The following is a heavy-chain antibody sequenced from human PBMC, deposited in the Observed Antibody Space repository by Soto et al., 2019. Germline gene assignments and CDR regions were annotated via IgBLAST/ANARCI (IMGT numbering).Heavy chain of an antibody. V-gene: IGHV3-33*01. CDR3: ARPGCDYGDYVGAFDI. CDR1: GFTFSSYG. CDR2: IWYDGSNK. J-gene: IGHJ3*02. D-gene: IGHD4-17*01. Sequence: QVQLVESGGGVVQPGRSLRLSCAASGFTFSSYGMHWVRQAPGKGLEWVAVIWYDGSNKYYADSVKGRFTISRDNSKNTLYLQMNSLRAEDTAVYYCARPGCDYGDYVGAFDIWGQGTMVTVSS.